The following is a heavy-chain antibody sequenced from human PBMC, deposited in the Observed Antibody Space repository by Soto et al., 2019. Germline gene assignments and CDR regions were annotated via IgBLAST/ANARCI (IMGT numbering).Heavy chain of an antibody. CDR1: GFIFGSYW. D-gene: IGHD3-3*01. V-gene: IGHV3-7*03. Sequence: EVQLVESGGGLVQPGGSLRLSCAASGFIFGSYWMSWARQAPGKGLEWVAVIKQDGSETYYVDSVKGRFTISRDNAKNTLYLQMNSLRAEDTAVYYCAKDLSVEWLLDYYYYGMDVWGQGTTVTVSS. CDR3: AKDLSVEWLLDYYYYGMDV. J-gene: IGHJ6*02. CDR2: IKQDGSET.